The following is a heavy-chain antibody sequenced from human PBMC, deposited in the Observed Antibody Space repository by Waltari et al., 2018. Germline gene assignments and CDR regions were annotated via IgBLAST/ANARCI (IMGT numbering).Heavy chain of an antibody. Sequence: QVQLQESGPGLVKPSQTLSLTCTVSGGSISSYYWSWIRQPAGKGLEWIGRICTCGNTNYNPSLKSRVDKSVDTAKNQFSLKLSLVTAADTAVYYCARARERLLPDAFAIWGQGKIVTVS. CDR2: ICTCGNT. J-gene: IGHJ3*02. D-gene: IGHD1-26*01. V-gene: IGHV4-4*07. CDR3: ARARERLLPDAFAI. CDR1: GGSISSYY.